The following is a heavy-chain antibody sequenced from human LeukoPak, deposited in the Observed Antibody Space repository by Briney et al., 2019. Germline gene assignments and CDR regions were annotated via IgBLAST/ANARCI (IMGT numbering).Heavy chain of an antibody. CDR2: IYSGGST. CDR3: ARAIYDSSGYSDAFDI. Sequence: GGSLRLSCAASGFTVSSNYMSWVRQAPGKGLEWVSVIYSGGSTYYADSVKGRFTISRDNSKNTLYLQMNSLRAEDTAVCYCARAIYDSSGYSDAFDIWGQGTMVTVSS. D-gene: IGHD3-22*01. J-gene: IGHJ3*02. V-gene: IGHV3-66*01. CDR1: GFTVSSNY.